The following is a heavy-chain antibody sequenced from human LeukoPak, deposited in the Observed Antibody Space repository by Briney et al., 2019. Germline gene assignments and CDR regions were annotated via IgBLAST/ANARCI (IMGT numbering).Heavy chain of an antibody. CDR1: GGSISSGSYY. V-gene: IGHV4-61*02. J-gene: IGHJ6*03. CDR2: IYTSGST. CDR3: ATRSKYSSGWYYYYYMDV. Sequence: SETLSLTCTVSGGSISSGSYYWSWIRQPAGKGLEWIGRIYTSGSTNYNPSLKSRVTISVDTSKNQFSLKLSSVTAADTAVYYCATRSKYSSGWYYYYYMDVWGKGTTVTISS. D-gene: IGHD6-19*01.